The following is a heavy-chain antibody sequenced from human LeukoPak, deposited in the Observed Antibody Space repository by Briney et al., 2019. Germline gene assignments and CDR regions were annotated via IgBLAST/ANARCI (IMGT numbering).Heavy chain of an antibody. Sequence: GASVKVSCKASGYTFTGYYMHWVRQAPGQGLEWMGRINPNSGGTNYAQKFQGRVTMTRDTSISTAYMELSRLRSDDTAVYYCASKTMTPFMKYYYSYYMDVWGKGTTVTVSS. CDR3: ASKTMTPFMKYYYSYYMDV. D-gene: IGHD3-16*01. V-gene: IGHV1-2*06. CDR1: GYTFTGYY. CDR2: INPNSGGT. J-gene: IGHJ6*03.